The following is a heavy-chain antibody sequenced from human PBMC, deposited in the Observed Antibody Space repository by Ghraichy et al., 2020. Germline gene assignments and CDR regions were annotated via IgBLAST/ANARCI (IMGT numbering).Heavy chain of an antibody. CDR3: ARPDCSADACYSLQH. Sequence: ASVKVSCKPSGYTFTDYYMHWVRQAPGQGLEWMGRINPNSGGTNYAQNFQGRVTMTRDTSTSTAYMERSGLTSDDTAVYYCARPDCSADACYSLQHWGQGTLVTVSS. V-gene: IGHV1-2*02. D-gene: IGHD2-15*01. CDR1: GYTFTDYY. CDR2: INPNSGGT. J-gene: IGHJ1*01.